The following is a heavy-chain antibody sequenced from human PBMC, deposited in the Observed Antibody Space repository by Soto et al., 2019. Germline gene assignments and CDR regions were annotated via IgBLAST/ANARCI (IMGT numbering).Heavy chain of an antibody. V-gene: IGHV1-2*02. CDR2: MNPNSVGS. J-gene: IGHJ3*01. D-gene: IGHD3-16*01. Sequence: VHLVQSGAEVKKPGASVKVSCMASGYNFIAQNIHWVRPAPGRGLEWMGKMNPNSVGSDYAQEFQVRVTVTRDTSISTGYMELTSLISDDTAGYYGAPERHFHSTSDAFDLSGQGMMVIGSS. CDR3: APERHFHSTSDAFDL. CDR1: GYNFIAQN.